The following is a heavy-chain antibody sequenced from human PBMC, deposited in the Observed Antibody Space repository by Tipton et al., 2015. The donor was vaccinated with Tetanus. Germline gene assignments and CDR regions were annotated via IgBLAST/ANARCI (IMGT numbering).Heavy chain of an antibody. D-gene: IGHD6-6*01. CDR2: IYSSGST. CDR1: GGSISGGRYY. V-gene: IGHV4-31*03. J-gene: IGHJ4*02. CDR3: ARDQARGARGWNYFDS. Sequence: TLSFTCTVSGGSISGGRYYWSWIRQRPGKGLEWIGDIYSSGSTYSDPSLKGRVTISVDTSKNQFSLMLNSVTAADTAVYYCARDQARGARGWNYFDSWGLGTLVPVSS.